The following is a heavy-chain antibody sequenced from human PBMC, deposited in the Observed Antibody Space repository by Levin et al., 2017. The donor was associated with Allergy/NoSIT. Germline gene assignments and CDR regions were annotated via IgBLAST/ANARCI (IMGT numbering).Heavy chain of an antibody. J-gene: IGHJ6*02. CDR2: ISSGRSAI. D-gene: IGHD6-19*01. CDR3: ARDLIADYSSRYYGMDV. CDR1: GFTFSSSS. V-gene: IGHV3-48*02. Sequence: GESLKISCAASGFTFSSSSMNWVRQAPGRGLEWVSYISSGRSAIYYADSVKGRFTISRDNARNSLFLQMNSLRDEDTAVYYCARDLIADYSSRYYGMDVWGQGTTVTVSS.